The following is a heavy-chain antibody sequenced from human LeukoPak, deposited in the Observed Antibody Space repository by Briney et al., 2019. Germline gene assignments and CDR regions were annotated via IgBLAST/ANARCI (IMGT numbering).Heavy chain of an antibody. D-gene: IGHD5-18*01. CDR3: ARGRYSYGYNMDV. V-gene: IGHV3-7*01. CDR2: IKQDGSEK. Sequence: GGSLRLSCAASGFTSSAIHWVRQSPGKGLEWVANIKQDGSEKYYVDSVKGRFTISRDNAKNSLYLQMNSLRAEDTAVYYCARGRYSYGYNMDVWGKGTTVTVSS. J-gene: IGHJ6*03. CDR1: GFTSSAI.